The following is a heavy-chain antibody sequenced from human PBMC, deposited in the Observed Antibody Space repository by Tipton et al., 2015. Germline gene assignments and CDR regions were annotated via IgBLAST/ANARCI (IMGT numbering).Heavy chain of an antibody. D-gene: IGHD3-10*01. Sequence: SLRLSCAASGFTFSSYSMNWVRQAPGKGLEWVCGINWNSVGTGYADSVKGRFAISRDNAKNSLFLHMNSLRDEDTALYYCARDARGMDVWGQGTTVTVSS. V-gene: IGHV3-20*04. CDR3: ARDARGMDV. J-gene: IGHJ6*02. CDR1: GFTFSSYS. CDR2: INWNSVGT.